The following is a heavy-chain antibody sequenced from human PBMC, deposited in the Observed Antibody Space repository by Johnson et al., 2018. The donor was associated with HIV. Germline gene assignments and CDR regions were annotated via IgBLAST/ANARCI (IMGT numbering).Heavy chain of an antibody. CDR2: ISYDGSNK. Sequence: VQLVESGGGVVQPGKSLRLSCAASGFTFSSYAMHWVRQAPGKGLEWVAVISYDGSNKYYADSVKGRFTISRDNSKNTLYLQMNSLRADDTAVYYCAKDRFTVTDAFDIWGQGTMVTVSS. CDR1: GFTFSSYA. D-gene: IGHD4-17*01. J-gene: IGHJ3*02. V-gene: IGHV3-30-3*01. CDR3: AKDRFTVTDAFDI.